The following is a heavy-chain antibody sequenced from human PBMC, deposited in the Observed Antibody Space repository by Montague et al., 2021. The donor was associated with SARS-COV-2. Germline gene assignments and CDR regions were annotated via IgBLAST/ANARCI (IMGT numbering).Heavy chain of an antibody. CDR1: GGSFSNYY. Sequence: SETLSLTCAVYGGSFSNYYWSWIRQPPGKGLEWIGEINHSGSTNYNPSLKSRVTISVDTSKNQFSLKLSSVTAADTAVYYCARGGTVATFFDPKRTRGNNWFDPWGQGTLVTVSS. CDR3: ARGGTVATFFDPKRTRGNNWFDP. CDR2: INHSGST. J-gene: IGHJ5*02. D-gene: IGHD3-3*01. V-gene: IGHV4-34*01.